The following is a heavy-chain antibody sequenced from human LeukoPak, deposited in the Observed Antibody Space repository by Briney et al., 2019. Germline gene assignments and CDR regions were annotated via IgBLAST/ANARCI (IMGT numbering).Heavy chain of an antibody. J-gene: IGHJ4*02. D-gene: IGHD2-15*01. CDR2: IFPIFGTA. V-gene: IGHV1-69*06. CDR3: ASRGGYCSGGSCYGAFDY. Sequence: SVKVSCKASVGTFSSYAISWVRQAPGQGLEWMGGIFPIFGTANYAQKFQGRVTITADKSTSTAYMELSSLRSEDTAVYYCASRGGYCSGGSCYGAFDYWGQGTLVTVSS. CDR1: VGTFSSYA.